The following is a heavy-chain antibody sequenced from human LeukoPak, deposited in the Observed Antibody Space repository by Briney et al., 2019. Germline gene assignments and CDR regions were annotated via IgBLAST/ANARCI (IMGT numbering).Heavy chain of an antibody. CDR3: ASGRPRVMDV. CDR1: GFTVSSNY. D-gene: IGHD2-15*01. Sequence: PGGSLRLSCAASGFTVSSNYMSWVRQAPGKGLEWVSAISGSGGSTYYADSVKGRFTISRDNAKNTLYLQMNSLRAEDTAVYYCASGRPRVMDVWGKGTTVTVSS. J-gene: IGHJ6*03. CDR2: ISGSGGST. V-gene: IGHV3-23*01.